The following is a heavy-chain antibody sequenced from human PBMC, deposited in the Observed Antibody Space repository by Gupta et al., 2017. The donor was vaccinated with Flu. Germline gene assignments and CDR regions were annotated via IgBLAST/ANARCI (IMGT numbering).Heavy chain of an antibody. V-gene: IGHV3-23*01. D-gene: IGHD5-12*01. Sequence: EVQLLESGGGLVQPGGSLRLSCAASGFTFSSYAMSWVRQAPGKGLEWVSAISGSGGSTYYADSVKGRFTISRDNSKNTLYLQMNSLRAEDTAVYYCAKDWEDSGYALSVPVVDYWGQGTLVTVSS. J-gene: IGHJ4*02. CDR2: ISGSGGST. CDR1: GFTFSSYA. CDR3: AKDWEDSGYALSVPVVDY.